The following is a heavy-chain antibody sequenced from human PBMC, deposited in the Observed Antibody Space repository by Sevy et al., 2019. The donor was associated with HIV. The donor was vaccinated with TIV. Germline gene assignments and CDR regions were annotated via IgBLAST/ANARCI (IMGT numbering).Heavy chain of an antibody. CDR1: GFTFSSYW. V-gene: IGHV3-7*03. Sequence: GGSLRLSCAASGFTFSSYWMSWVRQAPGKGLEWVANIKQDGSEKYYVDSLKGRFTISRDNAKNSLYLQMNSLRAEDTAVYYCARLTIFGVVITYFDYWGQGTLVTVSS. CDR3: ARLTIFGVVITYFDY. J-gene: IGHJ4*02. CDR2: IKQDGSEK. D-gene: IGHD3-3*01.